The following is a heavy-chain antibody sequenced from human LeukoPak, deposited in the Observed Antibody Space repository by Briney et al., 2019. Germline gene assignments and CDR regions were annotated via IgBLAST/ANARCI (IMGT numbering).Heavy chain of an antibody. Sequence: PVKVSCKASGGTFSSYAISWVRQAPGQGLEWMGGIIPIFGTANYAQKFQGRVTITADESTSTAYMELSSLRSEDTAVYYCASPPIHYYDSSGYPYYFDYWGQGTLVTVSS. CDR2: IIPIFGTA. CDR3: ASPPIHYYDSSGYPYYFDY. D-gene: IGHD3-22*01. V-gene: IGHV1-69*01. J-gene: IGHJ4*02. CDR1: GGTFSSYA.